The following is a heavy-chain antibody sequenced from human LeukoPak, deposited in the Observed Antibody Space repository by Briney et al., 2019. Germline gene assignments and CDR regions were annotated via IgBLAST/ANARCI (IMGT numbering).Heavy chain of an antibody. CDR2: ISSSSSYI. CDR1: GFTFSSYS. Sequence: PGGSLRLSCAASGFTFSSYSMNWVRQAPGKGLEWVSSISSSSSYIYYADSVKGRFTISRDNAKNSLYLQMNSLRAEDTAVYYCARVLDSSSSRYQAFPYWGQGTLDTVSS. D-gene: IGHD2-15*01. J-gene: IGHJ4*02. CDR3: ARVLDSSSSRYQAFPY. V-gene: IGHV3-21*01.